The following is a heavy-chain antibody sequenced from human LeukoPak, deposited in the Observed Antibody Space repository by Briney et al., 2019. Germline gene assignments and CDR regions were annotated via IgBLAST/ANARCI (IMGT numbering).Heavy chain of an antibody. CDR1: GGSISSYY. J-gene: IGHJ4*02. V-gene: IGHV4-4*07. CDR3: ARAGRSTVVTNFDY. CDR2: IYTSGST. D-gene: IGHD4-23*01. Sequence: PSETLSLTCTVSGGSISSYYWSWIRQPAGKGLEWIGRIYTSGSTNYNPSLKSRVTMSVDTSKNQFSLKLSSVTAADTAVYYCARAGRSTVVTNFDYWDQGTLVTVSS.